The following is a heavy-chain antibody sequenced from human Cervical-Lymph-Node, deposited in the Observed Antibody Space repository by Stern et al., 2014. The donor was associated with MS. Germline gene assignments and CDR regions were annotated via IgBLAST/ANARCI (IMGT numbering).Heavy chain of an antibody. V-gene: IGHV3-7*01. J-gene: IGHJ4*02. D-gene: IGHD2-21*02. CDR1: GFTFSSHW. Sequence: VQLVKSGGGLVQPGGSLRLSCGASGFTFSSHWMSWVRQAPGKGLEWVANIKGDGSEKSYVDSVRGRFTISRDNAKNSLYLQMNSLRDEDTALYYCAGDRRAMTVYYWGQGTLVTVSS. CDR3: AGDRRAMTVYY. CDR2: IKGDGSEK.